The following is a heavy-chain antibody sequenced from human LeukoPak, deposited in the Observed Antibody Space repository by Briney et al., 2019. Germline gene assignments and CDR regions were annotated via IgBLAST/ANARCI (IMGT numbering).Heavy chain of an antibody. CDR3: ARDATRGGDFDK. D-gene: IGHD3-16*01. V-gene: IGHV3-7*01. Sequence: GGSLRLSCAASGFTFTNYWMAWVRQAPGKGLEWVANINQGGSETYYVEYVKGRFTISRDNAKNSLYLQMNTLRAEDTAVYYCARDATRGGDFDKWGQGTLVTVSS. CDR1: GFTFTNYW. J-gene: IGHJ4*02. CDR2: INQGGSET.